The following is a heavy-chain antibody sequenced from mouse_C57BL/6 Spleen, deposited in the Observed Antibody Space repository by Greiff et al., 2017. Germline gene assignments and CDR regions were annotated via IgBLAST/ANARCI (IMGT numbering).Heavy chain of an antibody. CDR2: IRLKSDNYAT. V-gene: IGHV6-3*01. J-gene: IGHJ2*01. Sequence: EVKLVESGGGLVQPGGSMKLSCVASGFTFSNYWMNWVRQSPEKGLEWVAQIRLKSDNYATHYAESVKGRFTISRDDSKSSVYLQMNNLRAEDTGIYYCTRHWDYFDYWGQGTTLTVSS. D-gene: IGHD4-1*01. CDR1: GFTFSNYW. CDR3: TRHWDYFDY.